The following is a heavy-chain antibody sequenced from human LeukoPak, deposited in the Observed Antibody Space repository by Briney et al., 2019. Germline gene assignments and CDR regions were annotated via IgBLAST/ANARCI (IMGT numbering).Heavy chain of an antibody. J-gene: IGHJ4*02. CDR1: GGSISSYF. CDR3: TTSIAAAGTLDY. CDR2: IYNSGST. D-gene: IGHD6-13*01. V-gene: IGHV4-59*01. Sequence: PSETLSLTCTVSGGSISSYFGSWIRQPPGKEPECIGYIYNSGSTKYNPSLKSRVTISVDTSKNQFSLKLSSVATADTAVYYCTTSIAAAGTLDYWGQGTLVTVSS.